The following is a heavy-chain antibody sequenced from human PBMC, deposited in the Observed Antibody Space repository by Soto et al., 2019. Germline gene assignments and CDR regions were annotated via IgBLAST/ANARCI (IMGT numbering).Heavy chain of an antibody. D-gene: IGHD2-2*01. CDR1: GFVFSSYH. CDR3: ARDKGYCSSTSCYYDYYMDV. CDR2: ISSSSDNI. J-gene: IGHJ6*03. Sequence: EVQLVESGGGLVQPGGSPRLSCAASGFVFSSYHMNWVRQAPGKGLEWISYISSSSDNIYYADSVRGRFTISRDNATNSLYLQMNSLRAEDTAVYYCARDKGYCSSTSCYYDYYMDVWGKGTTVTVSS. V-gene: IGHV3-48*01.